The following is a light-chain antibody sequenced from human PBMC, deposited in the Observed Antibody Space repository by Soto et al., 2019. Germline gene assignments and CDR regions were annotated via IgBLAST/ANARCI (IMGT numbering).Light chain of an antibody. CDR2: CIS. Sequence: THSAAIRTVTPMYSATLSFRASQSGNSNYLAWYQQHPGQPPRLLIYCISTRATGIPARFSGSGSGTDFTLTIISLETEDFAVYYCQKSSNWWTFGQGT. J-gene: IGKJ1*01. CDR1: QSGNSNY. CDR3: QKSSNWWT. V-gene: IGKV3D-20*02.